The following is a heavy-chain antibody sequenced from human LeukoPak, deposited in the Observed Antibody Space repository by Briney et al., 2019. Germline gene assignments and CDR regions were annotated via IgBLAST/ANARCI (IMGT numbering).Heavy chain of an antibody. J-gene: IGHJ3*02. V-gene: IGHV3-21*01. CDR3: ARVLLWFGERAFDI. CDR1: GFTFSDYS. Sequence: GGSLRLSCAASGFTFSDYSMNWVRQAPGKGLEWVSSISSRSTYMYYADSVKGRFTISRDNAKNSLYLQMNSLRAEDTAVYYCARVLLWFGERAFDIWGQGTMVTVSS. D-gene: IGHD3-10*01. CDR2: ISSRSTYM.